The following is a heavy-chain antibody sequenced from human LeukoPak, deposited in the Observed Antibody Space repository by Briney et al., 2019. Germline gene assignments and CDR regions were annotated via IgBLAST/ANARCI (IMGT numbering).Heavy chain of an antibody. CDR3: ARGGIAALMARGTITDDYFDY. D-gene: IGHD6-6*01. CDR1: GYTFTSYG. J-gene: IGHJ4*02. V-gene: IGHV1-18*01. Sequence: ASVKVSCKASGYTFTSYGISWVRQAPGQGLEWMGWISAYNGNTNYAQKLQGRVTMTTDTSTSTAYMELRSLRSDDTAVYYCARGGIAALMARGTITDDYFDYWGQGTLVTVSS. CDR2: ISAYNGNT.